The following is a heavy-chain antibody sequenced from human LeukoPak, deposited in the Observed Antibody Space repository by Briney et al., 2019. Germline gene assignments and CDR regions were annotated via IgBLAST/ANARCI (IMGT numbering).Heavy chain of an antibody. CDR3: TRGKLETVFDY. V-gene: IGHV4-34*01. D-gene: IGHD6-6*01. Sequence: SETLSLTCTVYGGSFSGYCWSWIRQPPGKGLEWVGEINHCGSTNYNLSLKSRVTISVDTSKNQFSLKSTSMTAADTAVYYCTRGKLETVFDYWGQGTLVTVSS. CDR2: INHCGST. CDR1: GGSFSGYC. J-gene: IGHJ4*02.